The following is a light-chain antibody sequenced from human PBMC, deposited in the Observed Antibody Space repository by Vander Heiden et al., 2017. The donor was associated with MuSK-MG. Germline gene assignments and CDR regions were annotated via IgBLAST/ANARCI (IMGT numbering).Light chain of an antibody. J-gene: IGKJ5*01. CDR1: QSVYSK. CDR3: LQDSSWFT. Sequence: EIVMTQSPATLSVSPGERATLSCRASQSVYSKLAWYQQKPGQAPRLLIHGAFNRATGIPARFTGSGSGTDFTLTINSLQSEDFAVYFCLQDSSWFTFGQWTRLEIK. CDR2: GAF. V-gene: IGKV3-15*01.